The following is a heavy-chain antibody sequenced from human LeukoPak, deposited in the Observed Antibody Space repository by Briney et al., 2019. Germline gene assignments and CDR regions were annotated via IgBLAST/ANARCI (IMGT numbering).Heavy chain of an antibody. CDR2: IIPIFGTA. D-gene: IGHD5/OR15-5a*01. CDR3: ARDLRGDAFDI. Sequence: ASVKVSCKTSGYSFTSYYIHWVRQAPGQGLEWMGGIIPIFGTANYAQKFQGRVTITADESTSTAYMELSSLRSEDTAVYYCARDLRGDAFDIWGQGTMVTVSS. J-gene: IGHJ3*02. CDR1: GYSFTSYY. V-gene: IGHV1-69*13.